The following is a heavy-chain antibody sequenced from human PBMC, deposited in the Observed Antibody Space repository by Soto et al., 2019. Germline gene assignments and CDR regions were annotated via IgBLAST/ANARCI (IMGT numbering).Heavy chain of an antibody. J-gene: IGHJ4*02. V-gene: IGHV3-64D*06. Sequence: GGALRVSCAVSGFTFSHHSLCWVRQPPGKGLQCVSSISVSRGNIYYAESVKGRFTISRDNSKNTLYLQMTSLSSEDSAVYYCVKVSGYCTGGSCFSYFDYWGQGTPVTVSS. CDR2: ISVSRGNI. CDR3: VKVSGYCTGGSCFSYFDY. D-gene: IGHD2-15*01. CDR1: GFTFSHHS.